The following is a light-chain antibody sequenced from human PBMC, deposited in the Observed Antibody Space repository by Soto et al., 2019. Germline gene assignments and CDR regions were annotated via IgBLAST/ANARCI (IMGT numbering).Light chain of an antibody. CDR2: DAS. Sequence: ETVLTQSPATLSLSPGERAILSYRASQSVSSYLAWYQQKPGQAPRLLISDASNRATGIPARFSGSGSGRDFTLTISSLEPEDFAVYYCQLRSSWPLTFGGGTKVEIK. J-gene: IGKJ4*01. V-gene: IGKV3-11*02. CDR1: QSVSSY. CDR3: QLRSSWPLT.